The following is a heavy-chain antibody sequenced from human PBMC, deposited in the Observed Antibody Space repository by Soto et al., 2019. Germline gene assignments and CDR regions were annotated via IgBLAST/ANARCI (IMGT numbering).Heavy chain of an antibody. CDR3: ARIEGEYYYDSSGYSRSGYYYYGMDV. J-gene: IGHJ6*02. Sequence: SETLSLTCTVSGGSISSYYWSWIRQPPGKGLEWIGYIYYSGSTNYNPSLKSRVTISVDTSKNQFSLKLSSVTAADTAVYYCARIEGEYYYDSSGYSRSGYYYYGMDVWGQGTTVTVSS. D-gene: IGHD3-22*01. V-gene: IGHV4-59*12. CDR1: GGSISSYY. CDR2: IYYSGST.